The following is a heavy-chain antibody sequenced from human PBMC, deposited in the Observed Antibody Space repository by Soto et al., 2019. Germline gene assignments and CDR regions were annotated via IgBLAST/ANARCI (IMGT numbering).Heavy chain of an antibody. CDR2: IKQDGSEK. CDR3: ARAPVGYSSSWYFDY. Sequence: PGGSLRLSCAASGFTFSSYWMSWVRQAPGKGLEWVANIKQDGSEKYYVDSVKGRFTISRDNAKNSLYLQMNSLRAEDTAVYYCARAPVGYSSSWYFDYWGQGTLVTVSS. J-gene: IGHJ4*02. D-gene: IGHD6-13*01. V-gene: IGHV3-7*01. CDR1: GFTFSSYW.